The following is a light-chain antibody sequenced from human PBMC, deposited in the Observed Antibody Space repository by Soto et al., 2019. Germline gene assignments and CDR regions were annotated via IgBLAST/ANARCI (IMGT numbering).Light chain of an antibody. Sequence: QSALTQPASVSGSPGQSITISCSGTSSDVGGYDYVSWYQQNPGKAPKLVIYEVSNRPSGVSNRFSGSKSGNTASLTISGLQAEDEADYYCISYAGSNSYVFGTGTKVTVL. CDR3: ISYAGSNSYV. J-gene: IGLJ1*01. V-gene: IGLV2-14*01. CDR2: EVS. CDR1: SSDVGGYDY.